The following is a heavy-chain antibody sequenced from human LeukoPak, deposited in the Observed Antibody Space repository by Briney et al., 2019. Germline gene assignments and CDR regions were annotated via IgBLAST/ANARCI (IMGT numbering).Heavy chain of an antibody. Sequence: GAAVKVTCKASGYTFTRYDMKGVRQATGQGRERKKWMNPNSGNTGNEQKFQERVTINRNTSINKAYMELSSLRSEDTAVYYCARDSPARGDPPPHWGQGTLVTVSS. J-gene: IGHJ1*01. CDR3: ARDSPARGDPPPH. D-gene: IGHD3-10*01. CDR1: GYTFTRYD. V-gene: IGHV1-8*03. CDR2: MNPNSGNT.